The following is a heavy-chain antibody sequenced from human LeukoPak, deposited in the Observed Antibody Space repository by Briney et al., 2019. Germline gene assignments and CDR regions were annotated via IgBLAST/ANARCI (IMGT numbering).Heavy chain of an antibody. V-gene: IGHV3-23*01. CDR2: ISGSGGST. Sequence: KTGGSLRLSCAASGFTFSSYAMSWARQAPGKGLEWVLTISGSGGSTYYADSVKGRFTISRDNSKNTLYLQMNSLRAEDTAVYYCAKGIRSSGWSKYSDYWGQGTLVTVSS. CDR3: AKGIRSSGWSKYSDY. J-gene: IGHJ4*02. D-gene: IGHD6-19*01. CDR1: GFTFSSYA.